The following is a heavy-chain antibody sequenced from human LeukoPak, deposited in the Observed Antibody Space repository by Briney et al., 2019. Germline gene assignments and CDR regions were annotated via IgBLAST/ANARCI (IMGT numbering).Heavy chain of an antibody. CDR3: ARMGGYSGYATH. D-gene: IGHD5-12*01. CDR1: GGSISTYY. Sequence: SSETLSLTCTVSGGSISTYYWSWIRQPPGKGLEWIGYIHYSGTTNYNPSLKNRVTISLDTSKNQFSLNLGSVTAADTAVYFCARMGGYSGYATHWGQGTLDTVSS. J-gene: IGHJ4*02. V-gene: IGHV4-59*08. CDR2: IHYSGTT.